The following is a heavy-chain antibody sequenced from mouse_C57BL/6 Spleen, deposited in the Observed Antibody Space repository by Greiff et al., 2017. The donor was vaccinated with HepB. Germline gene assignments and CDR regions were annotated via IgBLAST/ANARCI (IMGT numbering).Heavy chain of an antibody. CDR3: TRLGVVATYFDY. CDR1: GFNIKDYY. Sequence: VHVKQSGAELVRPGASVKLSCTASGFNIKDYYMHWVKQRPEQGLEWIGRIDPEDGDTEYAPKFQGKATMTADTSSNTAYLQLSSLTSEDTAVYYCTRLGVVATYFDYWGQGTTLTVSS. J-gene: IGHJ2*01. CDR2: IDPEDGDT. V-gene: IGHV14-1*01. D-gene: IGHD1-1*01.